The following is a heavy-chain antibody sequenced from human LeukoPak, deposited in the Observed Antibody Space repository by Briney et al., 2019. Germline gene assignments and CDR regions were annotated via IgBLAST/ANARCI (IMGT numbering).Heavy chain of an antibody. CDR1: GYTFTGYY. D-gene: IGHD2-21*01. CDR3: ARMIAVYYYYGMDV. CDR2: INPNSGGT. J-gene: IGHJ6*01. Sequence: GASVKVSCKASGYTFTGYYMHWVRQAPGQGLEWMGWINPNSGGTNYAQKFQGRVTMTRDTSISTAYMELSRLRSDDTAMYYCARMIAVYYYYGMDVWGQGTTVTVSS. V-gene: IGHV1-2*02.